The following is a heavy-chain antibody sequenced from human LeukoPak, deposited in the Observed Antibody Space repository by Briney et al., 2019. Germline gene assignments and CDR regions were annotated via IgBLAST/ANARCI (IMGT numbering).Heavy chain of an antibody. CDR3: ARDQLYYDSSGYAFDI. CDR1: GGSISSHY. J-gene: IGHJ3*02. V-gene: IGHV4-59*11. CDR2: IYYSGST. D-gene: IGHD3-22*01. Sequence: SETLSLTCTVSGGSISSHYWSWIRQPPGKGLEWIGYIYYSGSTNYNPSLKSRVTISVDTSKNRFSLKLSSVTAADTAVYYCARDQLYYDSSGYAFDIWGQGTMVTVSS.